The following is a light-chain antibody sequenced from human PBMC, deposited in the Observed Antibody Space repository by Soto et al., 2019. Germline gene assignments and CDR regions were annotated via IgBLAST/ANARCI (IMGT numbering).Light chain of an antibody. J-gene: IGLJ2*01. Sequence: QSALTQPRSVTGSPGQSVTISCTGSSSDIGGYNYVSWYQQHPGKAPKLMIYDVPTRPSGVPDRFSCSMSGNTAQLNISGLQHEEEADYYCGSYVGPYTHPFGGGTKLTVL. V-gene: IGLV2-11*01. CDR3: GSYVGPYTHP. CDR1: SSDIGGYNY. CDR2: DVP.